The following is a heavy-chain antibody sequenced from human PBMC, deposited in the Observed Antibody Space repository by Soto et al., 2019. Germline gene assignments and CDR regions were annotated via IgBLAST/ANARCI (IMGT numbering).Heavy chain of an antibody. Sequence: GASVKVSCKASGYTFTSYDINWVRQATGQGLEWMGWMNPNSGNTGYAQKFQGRVTMTRNTSISTAYMELSSLRSEDTAVYYCARGRGSIFTIFGVGYNWFDPWGQGTLVTVSS. J-gene: IGHJ5*02. CDR2: MNPNSGNT. CDR3: ARGRGSIFTIFGVGYNWFDP. V-gene: IGHV1-8*01. CDR1: GYTFTSYD. D-gene: IGHD3-3*01.